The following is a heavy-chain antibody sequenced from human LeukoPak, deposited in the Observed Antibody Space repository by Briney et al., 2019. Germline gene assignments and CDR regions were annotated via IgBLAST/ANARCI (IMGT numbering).Heavy chain of an antibody. J-gene: IGHJ4*02. CDR2: ITSSSSYI. V-gene: IGHV3-21*01. Sequence: GGSLRLSWAASGFTFSSYNMNWVRQAPGKGLGWVSSITSSSSYIYYADSVKGRFTISRDNAKNSLYLQMNSLRAEDTAVYYCAREGYSSRDGYNFNFDYWGQGTLVTVSS. CDR1: GFTFSSYN. CDR3: AREGYSSRDGYNFNFDY. D-gene: IGHD5-24*01.